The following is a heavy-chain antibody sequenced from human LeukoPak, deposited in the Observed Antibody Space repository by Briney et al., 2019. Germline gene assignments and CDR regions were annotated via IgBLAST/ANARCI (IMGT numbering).Heavy chain of an antibody. CDR3: ARGVGTIAQGYYFDY. J-gene: IGHJ4*02. CDR1: GFAFSSYS. CDR2: ISTSSTYI. Sequence: GGSLRLSCAASGFAFSSYSMNWVRQAPGKGLEWVSSISTSSTYIYYADSLKGRFTISRDNAKDSLYLEMNSLRAEDMAVYYCARGVGTIAQGYYFDYWGQGTLVTVSS. D-gene: IGHD1-7*01. V-gene: IGHV3-21*01.